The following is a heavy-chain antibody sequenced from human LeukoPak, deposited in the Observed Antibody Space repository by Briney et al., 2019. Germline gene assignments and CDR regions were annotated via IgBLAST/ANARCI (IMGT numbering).Heavy chain of an antibody. CDR1: GGSISNYF. CDR3: ARLVGARNWFEP. Sequence: SETLSLTCTVSGGSISNYFWSWIRRPPGEGLEWIGDIYSSGSTYYNPSLKSRVTISVDTSKNQFSLKLSSVTAADTAGYYCARLVGARNWFEPWGQGTLVTVSS. CDR2: IYSSGST. D-gene: IGHD6-6*01. J-gene: IGHJ5*02. V-gene: IGHV4-59*12.